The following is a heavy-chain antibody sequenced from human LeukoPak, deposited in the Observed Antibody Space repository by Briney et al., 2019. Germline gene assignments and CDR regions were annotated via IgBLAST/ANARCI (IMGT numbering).Heavy chain of an antibody. CDR1: GYSFTSYW. CDR3: ARTGPPITGTTNSYFDY. D-gene: IGHD1-7*01. V-gene: IGHV5-51*01. CDR2: IYPGDSDT. J-gene: IGHJ4*02. Sequence: GESLKISCKGSGYSFTSYWIGWVRQMPGKGLEWMGIIYPGDSDTRYSPSFQGQVTISADKSISTAYLQWSSLKASDTAMYYCARTGPPITGTTNSYFDYWGQGTLVTVSS.